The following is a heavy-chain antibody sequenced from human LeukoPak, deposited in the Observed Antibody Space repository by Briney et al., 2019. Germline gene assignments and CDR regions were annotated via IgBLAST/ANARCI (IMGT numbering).Heavy chain of an antibody. V-gene: IGHV4-59*08. CDR2: IPYSGST. D-gene: IGHD1/OR15-1a*01. CDR3: ARSIIGTRSKFDY. CDR1: VGSISTYY. Sequence: SETLSLTCTVSVGSISTYYWSWIRQPPGKGLECIGYIPYSGSTNYNPSLKSRVTISLDTSKNQFALKLSSVAAADTAVYYCARSIIGTRSKFDYWGQGTLVTVSS. J-gene: IGHJ4*02.